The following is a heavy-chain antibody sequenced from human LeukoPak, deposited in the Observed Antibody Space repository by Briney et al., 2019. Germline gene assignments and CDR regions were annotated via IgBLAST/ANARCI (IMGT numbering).Heavy chain of an antibody. CDR3: ARGHYDVLTASYKWTPDY. J-gene: IGHJ4*02. CDR2: ITSGGDYI. Sequence: GGSLRLSCAASGFTFNTFNMNWVRQAPGKGLEWVSSITSGGDYIYYADSVKGRFTTSRDNAKNSLSLQLNSLRVEDTAVYYCARGHYDVLTASYKWTPDYWGQGTLVTVSS. V-gene: IGHV3-21*01. CDR1: GFTFNTFN. D-gene: IGHD3-9*01.